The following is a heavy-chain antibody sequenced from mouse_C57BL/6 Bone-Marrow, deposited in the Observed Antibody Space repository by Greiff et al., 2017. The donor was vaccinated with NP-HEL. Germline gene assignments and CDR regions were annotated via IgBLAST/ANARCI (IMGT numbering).Heavy chain of an antibody. Sequence: VQLKQSGPELVKPGDSVKISCKASGYSFTGYFMNWVMQSHGKSLEWIGRINPYNGDTFYNQKFKGKATLTVDKASSTAHMELRSLTSEDSAVYYCARNGGSSFAYWGQGTLVTVSA. CDR3: ARNGGSSFAY. CDR2: INPYNGDT. V-gene: IGHV1-20*01. J-gene: IGHJ3*01. CDR1: GYSFTGYF.